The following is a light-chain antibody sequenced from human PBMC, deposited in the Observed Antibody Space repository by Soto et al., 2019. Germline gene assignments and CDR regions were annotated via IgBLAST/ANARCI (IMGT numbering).Light chain of an antibody. CDR1: SSSIGAGYH. Sequence: QSALTQPPSVSGAPGQRVTISCTGSSSSIGAGYHVHWYQQLPGAAPKLLISVNNNRPSGVPDRFSGSRSGTSASLAIAGLQAEDEADYYCQSYDDSLSTDVFGTGTKVTVL. V-gene: IGLV1-40*01. J-gene: IGLJ1*01. CDR3: QSYDDSLSTDV. CDR2: VNN.